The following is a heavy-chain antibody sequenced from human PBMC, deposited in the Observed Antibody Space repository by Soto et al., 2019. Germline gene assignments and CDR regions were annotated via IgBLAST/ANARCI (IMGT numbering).Heavy chain of an antibody. CDR3: VKDGGKYSSSWGPEAHYYYYYGMDV. CDR2: ISSNGGST. CDR1: GFTFSSYA. J-gene: IGHJ6*02. D-gene: IGHD6-13*01. V-gene: IGHV3-64D*08. Sequence: GGSLRLSCSASGFTFSSYAMHWVRQAPGKGLEYVSAISSNGGSTYYADSVKGRFTISRDNSKNTLYLQMSSLRAEDTAVYYCVKDGGKYSSSWGPEAHYYYYYGMDVWGQGTTVTVSS.